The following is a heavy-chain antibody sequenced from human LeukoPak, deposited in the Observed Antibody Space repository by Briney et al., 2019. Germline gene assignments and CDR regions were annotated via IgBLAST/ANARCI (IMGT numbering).Heavy chain of an antibody. CDR1: GGSISSGDYY. CDR2: IYYSGST. V-gene: IGHV4-30-4*02. J-gene: IGHJ3*02. CDR3: ARAPKRNYYDSSGYYEEAKFFWDFDI. Sequence: PSETLSLTCTVSGGSISSGDYYWSWIRQPPGKGLEWIGYIYYSGSTYYNPSLKSRVTISVDTSKSQFSLKLSSVTAADTAVYYCARAPKRNYYDSSGYYEEAKFFWDFDIWGQGTMVTVSS. D-gene: IGHD3-22*01.